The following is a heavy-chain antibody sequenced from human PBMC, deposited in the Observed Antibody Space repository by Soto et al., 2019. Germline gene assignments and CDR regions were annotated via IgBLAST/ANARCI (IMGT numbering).Heavy chain of an antibody. D-gene: IGHD3-10*01. CDR2: INPSGGSA. J-gene: IGHJ6*03. Sequence: ASVKVSCKASGYTFTSYYMHWVRQAPGQGLEWMRRINPSGGSASYAQKFQGRVTITADKSTSTAYMELSSLRSEDTAVYYCASYGSGSYYTNYYYYMDVWGKGTTVTVSS. CDR3: ASYGSGSYYTNYYYYMDV. CDR1: GYTFTSYY. V-gene: IGHV1-46*01.